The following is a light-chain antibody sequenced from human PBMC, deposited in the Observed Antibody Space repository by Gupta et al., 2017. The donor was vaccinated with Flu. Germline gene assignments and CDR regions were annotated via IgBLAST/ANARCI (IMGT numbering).Light chain of an antibody. CDR2: QDS. CDR3: QAWDSSTAWV. V-gene: IGLV3-1*01. J-gene: IGLJ3*02. Sequence: SSELTLPPSVSVSPGQTASITCSGDKVGDKYACWYQQKPGQAPVLVIYQDSKRPSGIPERFSGTNSGNTATLTISGTQAMDEADYYCQAWDSSTAWVFGGGTKLTVL. CDR1: KVGDKY.